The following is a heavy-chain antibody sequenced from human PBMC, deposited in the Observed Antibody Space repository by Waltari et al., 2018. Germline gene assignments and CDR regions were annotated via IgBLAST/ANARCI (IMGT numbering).Heavy chain of an antibody. D-gene: IGHD6-13*01. Sequence: EEQLVESGGGLVQPGESLGLSCAASGFTFSRYWMDWARQAPGKGLVWVSRINSDGRSTSYAESVKGRFTISRDNAKNTLYVQMNRLRAEDTAVYYCARVATKTYSSPVPGRPYYYGMDVWGQGTTVTVSS. J-gene: IGHJ6*02. CDR2: INSDGRST. CDR1: GFTFSRYW. CDR3: ARVATKTYSSPVPGRPYYYGMDV. V-gene: IGHV3-74*01.